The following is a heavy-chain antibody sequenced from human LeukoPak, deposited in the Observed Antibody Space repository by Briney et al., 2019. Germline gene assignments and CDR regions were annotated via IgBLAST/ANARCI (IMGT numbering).Heavy chain of an antibody. Sequence: GGSLRLSCVVSGFTFNRCWMNWVRQAPGKGLEWVSGLSGSGGSTDYADSVKGRFTVSRDNSKNTLLLQMNSLRAEDTAIYYCAKERDHGPADYWGQGTLVTVSS. CDR2: LSGSGGST. CDR3: AKERDHGPADY. V-gene: IGHV3-23*01. CDR1: GFTFNRCW. D-gene: IGHD4/OR15-4a*01. J-gene: IGHJ4*02.